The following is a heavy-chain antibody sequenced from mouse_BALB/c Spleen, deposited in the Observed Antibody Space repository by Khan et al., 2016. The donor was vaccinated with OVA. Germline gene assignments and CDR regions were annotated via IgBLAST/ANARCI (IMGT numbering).Heavy chain of an antibody. V-gene: IGHV1S132*01. J-gene: IGHJ1*01. CDR3: ARSDDRYFDV. Sequence: QVQLKQSGAKLVKPGASVKLSCKTSGYTFTSYWIQWIKQRPGQGLGWIGEIFPGTGSTYYNEKFKGKATLTIDTSSSTAYMQLSSLTSEDSAVYFCARSDDRYFDVWGAGTTVTVSS. CDR1: GYTFTSYW. D-gene: IGHD2-12*01. CDR2: IFPGTGST.